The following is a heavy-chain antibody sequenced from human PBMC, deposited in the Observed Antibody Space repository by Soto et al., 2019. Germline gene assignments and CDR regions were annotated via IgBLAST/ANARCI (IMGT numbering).Heavy chain of an antibody. Sequence: SQTLSLTCAISGDSVSSNIVAWSWIRQSQSRGLEWLGRTYYRSKWFDDYAISVKSRMTINADTSKNQFSLQLNSVTPDDTAIYYCVRYSGWFNFDHWGQGILVTAPQ. J-gene: IGHJ4*02. V-gene: IGHV6-1*01. CDR3: VRYSGWFNFDH. D-gene: IGHD6-19*01. CDR1: GDSVSSNIVA. CDR2: TYYRSKWFD.